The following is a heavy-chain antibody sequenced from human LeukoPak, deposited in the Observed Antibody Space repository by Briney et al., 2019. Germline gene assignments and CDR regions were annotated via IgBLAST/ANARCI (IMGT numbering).Heavy chain of an antibody. CDR2: IYHDRTT. D-gene: IGHD2-8*01. Sequence: PSGTLSLTCTVSGDSITAPKWWSWVRQAPGEGLEWIGEIYHDRTTSFNPSLKSRLTISVDKSANQFFLNLNSVSATDTAVYYCVGRGLYGGTWLFEYWGQRALVTVSS. CDR3: VGRGLYGGTWLFEY. CDR1: GDSITAPKW. J-gene: IGHJ4*02. V-gene: IGHV4-4*02.